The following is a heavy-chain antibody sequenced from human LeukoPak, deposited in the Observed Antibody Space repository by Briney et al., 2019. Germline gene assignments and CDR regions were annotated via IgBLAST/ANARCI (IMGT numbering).Heavy chain of an antibody. CDR2: IKAGNGDT. CDR1: GYIFTKYV. D-gene: IGHD3-9*01. J-gene: IGHJ4*02. V-gene: IGHV1-3*01. CDR3: ARDVWGDTGYQGGY. Sequence: ASVKVSCKASGYIFTKYVVHWVRQAPGQRPEWMGWIKAGNGDTKYSQNFQDRLTITRDTSASTVYMELSSLTSEDTALYYCARDVWGDTGYQGGYGGQEPWVPVS.